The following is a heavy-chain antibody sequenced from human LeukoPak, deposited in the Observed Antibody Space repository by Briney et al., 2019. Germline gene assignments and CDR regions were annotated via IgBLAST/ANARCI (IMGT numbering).Heavy chain of an antibody. V-gene: IGHV3-7*01. CDR2: IRQDGSEK. CDR3: ARDKVSGPTLLDY. J-gene: IGHJ4*02. Sequence: PGGSLRLSCAASGFTFSSYWMTWVRQAPGKGLEWVANIRQDGSEKYYVDSVKGRFTISRDNAKNSLDLQMNSLRVEDTAVYYCARDKVSGPTLLDYWGQGTLVTVSS. D-gene: IGHD5/OR15-5a*01. CDR1: GFTFSSYW.